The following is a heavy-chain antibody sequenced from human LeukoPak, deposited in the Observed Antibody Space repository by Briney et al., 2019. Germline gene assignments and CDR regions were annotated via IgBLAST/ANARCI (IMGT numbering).Heavy chain of an antibody. CDR2: INSDGSNT. Sequence: GSLRLSCAASEFTFSSYSMHWVRQAPGKGLVWVSHINSDGSNTNYADYVKGRFTISRDNAKNTLYLQLNSLRAEDTAVYYCAREVGHYYGIDVWGQGTTVTVSS. CDR3: AREVGHYYGIDV. CDR1: EFTFSSYS. V-gene: IGHV3-74*01. J-gene: IGHJ6*02. D-gene: IGHD2-15*01.